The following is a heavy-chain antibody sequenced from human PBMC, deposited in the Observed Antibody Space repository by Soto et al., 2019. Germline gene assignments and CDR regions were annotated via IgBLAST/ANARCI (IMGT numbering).Heavy chain of an antibody. CDR3: ALRSMAVVPEY. V-gene: IGHV4-59*01. Sequence: QVQLQESGPGLVKPSETLSLTCAVSGDSISSYYCMWIRQPPGKGLESIGYLYYGRSANYNPSLKXRXTXSXXTSTNQCSLMLSSMTAADTAVYYCALRSMAVVPEYWGQGTLVTVSS. CDR2: LYYGRSA. J-gene: IGHJ4*02. CDR1: GDSISSYY. D-gene: IGHD3-22*01.